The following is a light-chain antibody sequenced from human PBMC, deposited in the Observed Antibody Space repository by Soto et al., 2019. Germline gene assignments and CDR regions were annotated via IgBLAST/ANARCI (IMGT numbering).Light chain of an antibody. CDR3: SSYTSSSTL. CDR1: SSDVGGYNY. Sequence: QSVLTQPASVSGSPGQSITISCTGTSSDVGGYNYVSWYQQHPGKAPKLMIYEVSNRPSGVSNRFSGSKSGNTASLTISGLQAEDEADYYSSSYTSSSTLFGTGTKVTVL. CDR2: EVS. J-gene: IGLJ1*01. V-gene: IGLV2-14*01.